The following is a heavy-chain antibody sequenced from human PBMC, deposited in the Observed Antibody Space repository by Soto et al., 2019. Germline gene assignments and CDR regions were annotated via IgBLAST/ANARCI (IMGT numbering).Heavy chain of an antibody. V-gene: IGHV4-39*07. J-gene: IGHJ6*03. CDR3: AREIQARYYYFFMDV. CDR1: GGSISSSSYY. D-gene: IGHD5-18*01. CDR2: IYYSGST. Sequence: PSETLSLTCTVSGGSISSSSYYWGWIRQPPGKGLEWIGNIYYSGSTNYNPSLKSRVTISIDTSKNQFSLNLRSVTAADTAVYYCAREIQARYYYFFMDVWGKGTPVTVSS.